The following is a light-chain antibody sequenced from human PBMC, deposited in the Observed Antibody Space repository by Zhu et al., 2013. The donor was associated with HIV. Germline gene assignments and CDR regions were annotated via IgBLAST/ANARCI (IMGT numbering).Light chain of an antibody. Sequence: EIVLTQSPGTLSLSPGERATLSCRASQSVSSSYLAWYQQKPGQAPRLLIYGASTRATGIPARFSGSGSGTEFTLTITRLEPEDAATYYCQQLNSYPIFAFGPGTKVNIK. J-gene: IGKJ3*01. CDR3: QQLNSYPIFA. CDR1: QSVSSSY. V-gene: IGKV3-20*01. CDR2: GAS.